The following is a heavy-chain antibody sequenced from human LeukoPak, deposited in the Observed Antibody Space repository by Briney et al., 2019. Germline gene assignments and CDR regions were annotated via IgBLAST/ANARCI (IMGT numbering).Heavy chain of an antibody. V-gene: IGHV1-69*01. Sequence: SVKVSCKASGGTFSSYAISWVRQAPGQGLEWMGGIIPIFGTANYAQKFQGRVTVTADESTSTAYMELSSLRSEDTAVYYCTSGYSSGWYLGSYFDYWGQGTLVTVSS. CDR2: IIPIFGTA. J-gene: IGHJ4*01. CDR3: TSGYSSGWYLGSYFDY. CDR1: GGTFSSYA. D-gene: IGHD6-19*01.